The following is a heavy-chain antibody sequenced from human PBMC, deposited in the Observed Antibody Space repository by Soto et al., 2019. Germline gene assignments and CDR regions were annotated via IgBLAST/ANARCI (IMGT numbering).Heavy chain of an antibody. D-gene: IGHD2-15*01. J-gene: IGHJ6*02. V-gene: IGHV1-18*01. CDR1: GYTFTSYG. Sequence: QVQLVQSGAEVKKPGASVKVSCKASGYTFTSYGISWVRQAPGQGLEWMGWISAYNGNTNYAQKLQGRVTMTTDTSTSTAYIELRSLRSDDTAVYYCAREAFGPQRPFSGGSCYYYYYGMDVCGQGTTVTVSS. CDR3: AREAFGPQRPFSGGSCYYYYYGMDV. CDR2: ISAYNGNT.